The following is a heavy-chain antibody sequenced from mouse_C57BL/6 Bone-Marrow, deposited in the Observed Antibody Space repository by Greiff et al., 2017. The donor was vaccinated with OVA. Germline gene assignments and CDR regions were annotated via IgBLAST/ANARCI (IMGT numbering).Heavy chain of an antibody. CDR2: ISYDGSN. CDR1: GYSITSGYY. D-gene: IGHD4-1*02. J-gene: IGHJ4*01. V-gene: IGHV3-6*01. CDR3: ARAPTGGFYAMDY. Sequence: EVHLVESGPGLVKPSQSLSLTCSVTGYSITSGYYWNWIRQFPGNKLEWMGYISYDGSNNYNPSLKNRISITRDTSKNQFFLKLNSVTTEDTATYYCARAPTGGFYAMDYWGQGTSVTVSS.